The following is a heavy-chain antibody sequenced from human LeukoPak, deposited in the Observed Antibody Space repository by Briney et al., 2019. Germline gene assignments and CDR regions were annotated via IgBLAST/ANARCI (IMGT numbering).Heavy chain of an antibody. CDR2: INHSGST. Sequence: SETLSLTCAVYGGSFSGYYWSWIRQPPGKGLEWIGEINHSGSTNYNPSLKSRVTISVDTSKNQFSLKVSSVTAADTAIYYCARDRFDDSSGYYYHYSYYMDVWGKGTTVTVSS. D-gene: IGHD3-22*01. CDR3: ARDRFDDSSGYYYHYSYYMDV. J-gene: IGHJ6*03. V-gene: IGHV4-34*01. CDR1: GGSFSGYY.